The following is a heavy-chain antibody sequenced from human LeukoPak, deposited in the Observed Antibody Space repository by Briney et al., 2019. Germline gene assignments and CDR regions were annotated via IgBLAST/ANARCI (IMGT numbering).Heavy chain of an antibody. J-gene: IGHJ4*02. CDR2: ISGSDGST. Sequence: GGLRLSCAASGFTFSSYAMTWVRQAPDKGLEWVSAISGSDGSTYYADSVKGRFTISRDDSQNTLYLQMNSLSAEDTAVYYCAKVETSGGANCYALDYWGQGTLVTVSS. V-gene: IGHV3-23*01. CDR1: GFTFSSYA. D-gene: IGHD2-2*01. CDR3: AKVETSGGANCYALDY.